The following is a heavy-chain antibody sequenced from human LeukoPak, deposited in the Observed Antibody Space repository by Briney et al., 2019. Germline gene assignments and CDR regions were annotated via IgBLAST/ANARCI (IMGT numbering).Heavy chain of an antibody. Sequence: GGSLRLSCAASGFTFSSYSMNWVRQAPGKGLEWVSSISSSSSYIYYADSVKGRFTISRDNAKNSLYLQMNSLRAEDTAVYYCASLGYSYGYPFDYWGQGTLVTVSS. V-gene: IGHV3-21*01. D-gene: IGHD5-18*01. J-gene: IGHJ4*02. CDR3: ASLGYSYGYPFDY. CDR1: GFTFSSYS. CDR2: ISSSSSYI.